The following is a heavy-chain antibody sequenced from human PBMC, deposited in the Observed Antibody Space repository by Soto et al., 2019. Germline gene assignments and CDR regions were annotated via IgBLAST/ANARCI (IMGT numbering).Heavy chain of an antibody. V-gene: IGHV6-1*01. CDR3: ARRRHSSFDI. J-gene: IGHJ3*02. CDR2: TYYRSKWSN. Sequence: QVQLQQSGPGLVKPSQTLSLTCAISGDSLFTNGVAWNWIRLSPSRGLEWLGRTYYRSKWSNYYAISLKSRITINPVTSKSQISLQLTSVTPEDTAVYFCARRRHSSFDIWGQGTMVTVSS. CDR1: GDSLFTNGVA. D-gene: IGHD6-13*01.